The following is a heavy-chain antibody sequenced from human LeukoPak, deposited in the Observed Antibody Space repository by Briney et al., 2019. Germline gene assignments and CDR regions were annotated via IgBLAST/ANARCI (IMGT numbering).Heavy chain of an antibody. CDR2: INSDGSEG. Sequence: GGSLRLSCAASGFTFDNYAMHWVRQAPGKGLEWVASINSDGSEGYYADVVKGRFTISRDNAKNSLYLQIYSLRAEDTAVYYCARSSYSSSSSVWGQGTMVTVSS. CDR3: ARSSYSSSSSV. J-gene: IGHJ3*01. D-gene: IGHD6-6*01. CDR1: GFTFDNYA. V-gene: IGHV3-7*03.